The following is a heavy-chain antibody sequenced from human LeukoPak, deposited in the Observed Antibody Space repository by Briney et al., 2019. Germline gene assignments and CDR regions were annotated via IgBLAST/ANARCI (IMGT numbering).Heavy chain of an antibody. Sequence: PSETLSLTCTVSGGSIISYYWSWIRQPAGEGLEWIGRIYSGRSTNYNPSLKSRVTMSVDTSKNQFSLKLSSVTAADTAVYYCARDGVRGLTFNWFDPWGQGTLVTVSS. V-gene: IGHV4-4*07. D-gene: IGHD3-10*01. J-gene: IGHJ5*02. CDR3: ARDGVRGLTFNWFDP. CDR2: IYSGRST. CDR1: GGSIISYY.